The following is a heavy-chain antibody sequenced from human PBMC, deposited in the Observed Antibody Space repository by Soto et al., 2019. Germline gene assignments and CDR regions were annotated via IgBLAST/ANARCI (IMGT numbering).Heavy chain of an antibody. J-gene: IGHJ5*02. CDR3: ARVVGAPNWFDP. Sequence: EVQLVESGGGLVQPGGSLRLSCAASGFTFSDHQMDWVRQAPGKGLEWVGRTRNKANSYTTEYAASVKGRFTISRDDSENSLYLQMNSLKTEDTAVYSCARVVGAPNWFDPWGQGTLVTVSS. CDR2: TRNKANSYTT. D-gene: IGHD1-26*01. CDR1: GFTFSDHQ. V-gene: IGHV3-72*01.